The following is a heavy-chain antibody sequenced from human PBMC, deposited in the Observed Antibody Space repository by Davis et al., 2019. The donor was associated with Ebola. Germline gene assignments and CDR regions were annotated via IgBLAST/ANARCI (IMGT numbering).Heavy chain of an antibody. D-gene: IGHD6-25*01. J-gene: IGHJ4*02. CDR3: ARKSGIDY. CDR1: GVTFSSYC. CDR2: IKQDGSEK. V-gene: IGHV3-7*03. Sequence: GGSLRPPATALGVTFSSYCMSWFRQALWKGLEWVANIKQDGSEKYYVDSVKGRFTISRDNAKNSLYLQMNSLRAEDTALYDCARKSGIDYWGQGSLVTVSS.